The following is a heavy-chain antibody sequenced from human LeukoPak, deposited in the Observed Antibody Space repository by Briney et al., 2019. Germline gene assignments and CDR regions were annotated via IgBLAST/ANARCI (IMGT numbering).Heavy chain of an antibody. CDR2: ISGSSSYT. CDR1: GFTFSSYS. J-gene: IGHJ5*02. CDR3: ARDNSVRDEAWWFNP. Sequence: GGSLRLSCAASGFTFSSYSMNWVRQAPGKGLEWVSFISGSSSYTYYADSVKGRFTISRDNTKNSLYLQMNSLRAEDTAVYYCARDNSVRDEAWWFNPWGQGTLVTVSS. V-gene: IGHV3-21*01. D-gene: IGHD5-24*01.